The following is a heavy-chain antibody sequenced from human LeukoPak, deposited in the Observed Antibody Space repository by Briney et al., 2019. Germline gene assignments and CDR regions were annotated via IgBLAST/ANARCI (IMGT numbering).Heavy chain of an antibody. D-gene: IGHD5-18*01. J-gene: IGHJ3*02. V-gene: IGHV3-23*01. CDR3: TKDTARI. CDR2: ITGSGGST. Sequence: AGGSLRLSCAASGFTFSNYAMSWVRQSPGKGLEWVSAITGSGGSTYYADSVKGRFTISRDNSKNTLYLHMNSLRAEDTAIYYCTKDTARIWGQGTMVTVSS. CDR1: GFTFSNYA.